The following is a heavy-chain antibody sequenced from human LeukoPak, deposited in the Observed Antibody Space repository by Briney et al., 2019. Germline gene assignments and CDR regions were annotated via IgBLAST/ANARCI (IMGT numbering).Heavy chain of an antibody. CDR2: ISYDGSNK. V-gene: IGHV3-30*18. J-gene: IGHJ6*02. D-gene: IGHD2-2*01. CDR1: GFTFSSYG. CDR3: AKEQKLLSTYYYYGMDV. Sequence: PGGSLRLSCAASGFTFSSYGMHWVRQAPGKGLEWVAVISYDGSNKYYADSVKGRFTISRDNSKNTLYLQMNSLRAEDTAVYYCAKEQKLLSTYYYYGMDVWGQGTTVTVSS.